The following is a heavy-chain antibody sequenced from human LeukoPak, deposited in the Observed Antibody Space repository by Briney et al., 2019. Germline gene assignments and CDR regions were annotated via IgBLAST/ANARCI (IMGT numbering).Heavy chain of an antibody. CDR1: GFTVSSNY. V-gene: IGHV3-23*01. CDR2: IGGSGATT. D-gene: IGHD2-15*01. Sequence: GGSLRLSCAASGFTVSSNYMSWVRQAPGKGLEWVSAIGGSGATTYYADSVRGRFTISRDNSKNTMYLQMSSLRAEDTAVYYCAKIRLEESATGYWGQGTLVTVSS. J-gene: IGHJ4*02. CDR3: AKIRLEESATGY.